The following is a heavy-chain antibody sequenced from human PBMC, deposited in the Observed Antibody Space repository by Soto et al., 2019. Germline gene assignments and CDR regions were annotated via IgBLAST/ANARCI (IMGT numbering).Heavy chain of an antibody. CDR3: ARGITMIVVVPDAFDI. D-gene: IGHD3-22*01. CDR1: GGTFSSYS. Sequence: SVKVSCKASGGTFSSYSISWVRQAPGQGLEWMGGIIPIFGTANYAQKFQGRVTITADESTSTAYMELSSLRSEDTAVYYCARGITMIVVVPDAFDIWGQGTMVTVS. V-gene: IGHV1-69*13. J-gene: IGHJ3*02. CDR2: IIPIFGTA.